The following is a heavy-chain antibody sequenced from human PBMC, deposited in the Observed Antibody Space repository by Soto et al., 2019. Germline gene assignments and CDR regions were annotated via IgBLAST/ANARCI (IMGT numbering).Heavy chain of an antibody. D-gene: IGHD3-3*01. V-gene: IGHV3-7*01. Sequence: GGSLRLSCAASGVTFNSYWMSWVRQAPGKGLEWVANIKQDGSEKYYVDSVKGRFTISRDNAKNSLYLQMNSLRAEDTAVYYCARDRVLRFLEWLPYYGMDVWGQGTTVTVSS. CDR2: IKQDGSEK. CDR3: ARDRVLRFLEWLPYYGMDV. J-gene: IGHJ6*02. CDR1: GVTFNSYW.